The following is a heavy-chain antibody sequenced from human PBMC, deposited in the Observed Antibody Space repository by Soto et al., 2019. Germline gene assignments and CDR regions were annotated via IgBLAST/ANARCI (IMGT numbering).Heavy chain of an antibody. CDR2: IFYSGST. J-gene: IGHJ6*02. V-gene: IGHV4-59*01. D-gene: IGHD3-10*01. CDR1: GGSISNYY. Sequence: SETLSLTCKVSGGSISNYYWNWIRQPPGKGLEWIGYIFYSGSTNYNPSLKSRVSMSVDTSKKQFSLKLTSVTAADTAVYFCVSGYCMDVWAQGTRVTVSS. CDR3: VSGYCMDV.